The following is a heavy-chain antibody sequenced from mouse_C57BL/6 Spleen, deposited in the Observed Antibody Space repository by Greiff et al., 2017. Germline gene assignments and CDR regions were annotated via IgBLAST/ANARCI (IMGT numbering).Heavy chain of an antibody. CDR3: ARSGSGNYGYYYAMDY. J-gene: IGHJ4*01. CDR1: GYAFSSSW. D-gene: IGHD2-1*01. Sequence: QVQLQQSGPELVKPGASVKISCKASGYAFSSSWMNWVKQRTGKGLEWIGRIYPGDGDTNYNGKFKGKATLTADKSSSTAYMQLSILTSEYAAVYFCARSGSGNYGYYYAMDYWGQGTSVTVSS. CDR2: IYPGDGDT. V-gene: IGHV1-82*01.